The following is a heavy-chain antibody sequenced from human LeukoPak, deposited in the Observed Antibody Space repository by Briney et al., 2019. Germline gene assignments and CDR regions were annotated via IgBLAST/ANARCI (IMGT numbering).Heavy chain of an antibody. CDR2: ISAYDGNT. Sequence: ASVKVSCKASGYTFTSYGISWVRQAPGQGLEWMGWISAYDGNTNYAQSFQGRVTMTTDTSTNTAYMDLSSLRSDDTAVYYCARSGGSYDYFDYWGQGTLVTVSS. V-gene: IGHV1-18*01. CDR3: ARSGGSYDYFDY. CDR1: GYTFTSYG. D-gene: IGHD1-26*01. J-gene: IGHJ4*02.